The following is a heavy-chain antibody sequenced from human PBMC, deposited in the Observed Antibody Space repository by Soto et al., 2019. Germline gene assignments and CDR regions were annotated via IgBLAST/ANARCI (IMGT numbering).Heavy chain of an antibody. V-gene: IGHV3-21*01. CDR2: ISSSSSYI. Sequence: EVQLVESGGGLVKPGGSLRLSCAAFGFTFSSYSMNWVRQAPGKGLEWVSSISSSSSYIYYADSVKGRFTISRDNAKNSLYLQMNSLRAEDTAVYYCARDRYMVREPSWDWFDPWGQGTLVTVSS. CDR3: ARDRYMVREPSWDWFDP. D-gene: IGHD3-10*01. CDR1: GFTFSSYS. J-gene: IGHJ5*02.